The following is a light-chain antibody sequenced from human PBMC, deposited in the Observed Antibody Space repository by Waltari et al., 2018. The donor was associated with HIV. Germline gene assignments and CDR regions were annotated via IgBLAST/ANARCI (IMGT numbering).Light chain of an antibody. Sequence: QSALTQPASVSGFFGQPRTISCTGTSSVLGGYKLVSWYQHHPGKAPKLIIYEVYKRPSGVSNRFSGSKSGNSASLTISGLQAEDEADYYCCSYAGSNIPFGGGTKVTVL. V-gene: IGLV2-23*02. CDR1: SSVLGGYKL. J-gene: IGLJ2*01. CDR2: EVY. CDR3: CSYAGSNIP.